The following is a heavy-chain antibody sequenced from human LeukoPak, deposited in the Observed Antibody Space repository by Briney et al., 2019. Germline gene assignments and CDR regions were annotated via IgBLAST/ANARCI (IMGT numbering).Heavy chain of an antibody. J-gene: IGHJ4*02. CDR2: IYYSGAT. V-gene: IGHV4-59*08. CDR1: GGSISTYY. Sequence: SETLSLTCTVSGGSISTYYWSWIRQPPGKGLEWIGYIYYSGATNYNPSLKSRVTISIDTSKYQFSLKLSSVTAADTAVYFCARGMVAGSDYWGQGTLVTVSS. CDR3: ARGMVAGSDY. D-gene: IGHD6-19*01.